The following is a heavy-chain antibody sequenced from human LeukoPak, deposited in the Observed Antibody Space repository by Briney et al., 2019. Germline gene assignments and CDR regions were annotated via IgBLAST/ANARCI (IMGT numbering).Heavy chain of an antibody. Sequence: PGGSLRLSCAASGLTFSNYGMHWVRQAPGKGLEWVSVISYDGSNKYYGDSVKGRFTISRDNSKNTLYLQINSLRPEDTAVYYCAKGSYYDQIPESDYWGQGTLVTVSS. V-gene: IGHV3-30*18. CDR3: AKGSYYDQIPESDY. CDR1: GLTFSNYG. D-gene: IGHD3-22*01. J-gene: IGHJ4*02. CDR2: ISYDGSNK.